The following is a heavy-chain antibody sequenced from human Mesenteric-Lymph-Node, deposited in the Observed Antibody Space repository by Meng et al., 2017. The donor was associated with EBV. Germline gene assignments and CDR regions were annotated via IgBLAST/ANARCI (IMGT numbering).Heavy chain of an antibody. CDR3: ARRPTPYGDYITVDY. V-gene: IGHV2-5*02. CDR2: VYWDDDK. CDR1: GFSLSTNGVG. D-gene: IGHD4-17*01. J-gene: IGHJ4*02. Sequence: QISLKESGPTLVKPTQTLMLTCTFSGFSLSTNGVGVGWIRQPPGKPLEWLALVYWDDDKRYSPSLTSRLAITKDTSKNQVVLIMTNMDPVDTATYYCARRPTPYGDYITVDYWGQGTLGTVSP.